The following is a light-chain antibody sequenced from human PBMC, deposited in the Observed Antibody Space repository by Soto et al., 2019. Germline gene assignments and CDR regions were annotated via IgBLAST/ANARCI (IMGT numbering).Light chain of an antibody. CDR1: SSDVGGYNY. CDR2: DVS. Sequence: QSALTQPRSVSGSPGQSVTISCTGTSSDVGGYNYVSWYQQHPGKAPKLMIYDVSERPSGVPDRFSGSKSGNTASLTISGLQAEDEDDYYCCSYGGSFYVFGTGTKVTVL. J-gene: IGLJ1*01. CDR3: CSYGGSFYV. V-gene: IGLV2-11*01.